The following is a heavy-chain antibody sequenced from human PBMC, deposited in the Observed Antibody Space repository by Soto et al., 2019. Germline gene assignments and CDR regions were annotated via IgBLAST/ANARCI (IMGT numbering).Heavy chain of an antibody. Sequence: QVQLVQSGAEVKKPGSSVTVSCKASGGTFGNSAISWVRQAPGQGLQWTGGIIPIFATPDYAQKFQGRVRSTADESTSTAYMELTSLRSEDTAVYYCARDKDPQQLGGNYFYGIDAWGQGTTVTVSS. CDR3: ARDKDPQQLGGNYFYGIDA. CDR1: GGTFGNSA. D-gene: IGHD3-10*01. V-gene: IGHV1-69*12. CDR2: IIPIFATP. J-gene: IGHJ6*02.